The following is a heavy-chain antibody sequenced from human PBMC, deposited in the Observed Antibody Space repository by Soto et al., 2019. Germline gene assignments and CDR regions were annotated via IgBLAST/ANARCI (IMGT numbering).Heavy chain of an antibody. CDR2: IYYSGST. CDR1: GGSISSYY. V-gene: IGHV4-59*01. Sequence: KPSETLSLTCTVSGGSISSYYWSWIRQPPGKGLEWIGYIYYSGSTNYNPSLKSRVTISVDTSKNQFSLKLSSVTAADTAVYYCARDYADYDFWSGYYPTNNWFDPWGQGTMVTVYS. J-gene: IGHJ5*02. CDR3: ARDYADYDFWSGYYPTNNWFDP. D-gene: IGHD3-3*01.